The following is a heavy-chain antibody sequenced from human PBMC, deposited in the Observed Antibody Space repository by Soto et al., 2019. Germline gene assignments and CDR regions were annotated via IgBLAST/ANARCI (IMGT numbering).Heavy chain of an antibody. CDR3: ARDQETSGSYYSYYYYGMDV. D-gene: IGHD1-26*01. V-gene: IGHV4-61*01. J-gene: IGHJ6*02. Sequence: QVQLQESGPGLVKPSETLSLTCTVSGGSVSSGSYYWSWIRQPPGKGLEWIGYIYYSGSTNYNPPLKSRVTISVDTSKNQFSLKLSSVTAADTAVYYCARDQETSGSYYSYYYYGMDVWGQGTTVTVSS. CDR1: GGSVSSGSYY. CDR2: IYYSGST.